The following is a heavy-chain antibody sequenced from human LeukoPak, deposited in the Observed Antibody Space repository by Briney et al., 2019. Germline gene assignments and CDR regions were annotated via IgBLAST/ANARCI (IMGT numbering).Heavy chain of an antibody. D-gene: IGHD1-26*01. Sequence: GGSLRLSCAASGFTFDDHGMSWVRQAPGKGLEWVSGINWNGGSTGYADSVKGRFTISRDNAKNSLYLQMNSLRAEDTALYHCASHFTVGFNAFDIWGQGTMVTVSS. CDR2: INWNGGST. V-gene: IGHV3-20*01. CDR3: ASHFTVGFNAFDI. J-gene: IGHJ3*02. CDR1: GFTFDDHG.